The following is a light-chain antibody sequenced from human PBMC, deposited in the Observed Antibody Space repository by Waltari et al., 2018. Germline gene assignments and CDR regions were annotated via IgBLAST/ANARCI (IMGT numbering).Light chain of an antibody. Sequence: DIQMTQSPSTLSASVGDRVTITCRASQFISTWLAWYQQKPGTAPKLLIYEASTFQTGVPSRFSGTGSGTDFTLTISSLQPEDFATYYCQQSYSTPLTFGGGTKVEIK. CDR2: EAS. CDR1: QFISTW. J-gene: IGKJ4*01. V-gene: IGKV1-39*01. CDR3: QQSYSTPLT.